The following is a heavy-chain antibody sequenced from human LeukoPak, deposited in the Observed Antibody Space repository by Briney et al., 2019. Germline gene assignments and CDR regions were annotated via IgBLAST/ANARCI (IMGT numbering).Heavy chain of an antibody. CDR3: VRGSSSTSWYFDY. CDR2: ISGSGGST. V-gene: IGHV3-23*01. J-gene: IGHJ4*02. Sequence: GGSLRLSCAASGFTFSSYAMSWVRQAPGKGLEWVSAISGSGGSTYYADSVKGRFTISRDNSKNTLYLQMNSLRAEDTAVYYCVRGSSSTSWYFDYWGQGTLVTVSS. D-gene: IGHD2-2*01. CDR1: GFTFSSYA.